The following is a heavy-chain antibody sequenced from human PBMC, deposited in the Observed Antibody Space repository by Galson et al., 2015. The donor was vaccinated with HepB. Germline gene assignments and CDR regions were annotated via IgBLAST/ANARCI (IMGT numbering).Heavy chain of an antibody. J-gene: IGHJ4*02. CDR1: GFTFSSYA. CDR2: ISAPGGST. Sequence: SLRLSCAASGFTFSSYAMSWVRQAPGKGLEWVSTISAPGGSTYYADSVKGRFTMSRDNVKNILYLQMNSLRADDTAVYYCAKDFASGRDFDWYDPVAYWGQGTLVTVSS. V-gene: IGHV3-23*01. D-gene: IGHD3-9*01. CDR3: AKDFASGRDFDWYDPVAY.